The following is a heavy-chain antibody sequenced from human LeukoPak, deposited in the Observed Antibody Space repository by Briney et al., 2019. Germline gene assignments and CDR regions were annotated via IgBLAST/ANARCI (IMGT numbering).Heavy chain of an antibody. J-gene: IGHJ4*02. CDR3: STQGAHNFLY. CDR1: GITFSNYW. CDR2: INKDGSEQ. Sequence: HSGGSLRLSCAASGITFSNYWMSWVRQAPETGLEWVANINKDGSEQYYVGSVRGRFTISRDNAKNSLFLQMNSLRVEDTAIYYCSTQGAHNFLYWGRGTPVTVSS. D-gene: IGHD3-16*01. V-gene: IGHV3-7*03.